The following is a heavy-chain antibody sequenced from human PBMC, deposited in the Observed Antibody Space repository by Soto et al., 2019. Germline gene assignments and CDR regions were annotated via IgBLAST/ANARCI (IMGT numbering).Heavy chain of an antibody. CDR3: ARLPKGSVVTG. Sequence: ESLKVSFEGSGYTFTYYWIGWVRQMPGKGLEWMGVTYPFDSDTRYSPSFQGRVTISAVQSTNTAYLELNSLRDDDSAIYYCARLPKGSVVTGWGQGSLVTVSS. CDR2: TYPFDSDT. V-gene: IGHV5-51*01. D-gene: IGHD2-21*02. J-gene: IGHJ4*01. CDR1: GYTFTYYW.